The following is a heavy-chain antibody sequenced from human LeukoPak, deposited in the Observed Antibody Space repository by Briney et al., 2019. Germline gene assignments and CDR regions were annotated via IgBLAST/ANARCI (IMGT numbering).Heavy chain of an antibody. CDR3: AKGEGTYYYGSGSH. D-gene: IGHD3-10*01. CDR2: ISWDGGST. J-gene: IGHJ4*02. CDR1: GFTFGDYT. Sequence: GGSLRLSCAASGFTFGDYTMHWVRQAPGKGLEWVSLISWDGGSTYYADSVKGRFTISRDNSKNSLYLQMNSLRTEDTALYYCAKGEGTYYYGSGSHWGQGTLVTVSS. V-gene: IGHV3-43*01.